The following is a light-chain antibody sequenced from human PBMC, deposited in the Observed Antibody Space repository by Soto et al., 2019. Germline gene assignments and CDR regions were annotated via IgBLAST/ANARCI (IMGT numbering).Light chain of an antibody. V-gene: IGLV1-40*01. CDR3: HSYDSSLSGSGV. CDR2: GNS. J-gene: IGLJ2*01. CDR1: SSNIGAGYD. Sequence: QSVLTQPPSMSGAPGQRITISCTGSSSNIGAGYDVHWYQQLPGTAPKLLIYGNSNRPSGVPDRFSGSKSGTSASLAITGLQAEDEDDYYCHSYDSSLSGSGVFGGGTKVTVL.